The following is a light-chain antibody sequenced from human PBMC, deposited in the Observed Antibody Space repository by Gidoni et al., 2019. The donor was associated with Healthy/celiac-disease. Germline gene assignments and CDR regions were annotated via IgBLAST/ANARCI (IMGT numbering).Light chain of an antibody. CDR2: DAS. V-gene: IGKV3-11*01. J-gene: IGKJ1*01. CDR1: QSVSSY. CDR3: QQRSNWPPWA. Sequence: EIVLTQSPATLSLSPGERATLSCRASQSVSSYLAWYQQKPGQAPRLLIYDASNRATGHPARFSGSGSVTDLTLTISRLEAEDFAVYYCQQRSNWPPWAFGQXTKVEIK.